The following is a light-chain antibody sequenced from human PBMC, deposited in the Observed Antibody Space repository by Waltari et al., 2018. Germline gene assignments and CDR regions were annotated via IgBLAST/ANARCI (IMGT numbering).Light chain of an antibody. CDR1: TGAVTSGFY. CDR2: STN. V-gene: IGLV7-43*01. CDR3: LLYYGGAQV. J-gene: IGLJ3*02. Sequence: QTVVTQEPSLTVSPGGTVTLTCASSTGAVTSGFYPSWFQQKPGQPPRGLLYSTNNKHSWTPARFSGSLLGGKASLTLSGVQVEDEAEYYCLLYYGGAQVFGGGTKLTVL.